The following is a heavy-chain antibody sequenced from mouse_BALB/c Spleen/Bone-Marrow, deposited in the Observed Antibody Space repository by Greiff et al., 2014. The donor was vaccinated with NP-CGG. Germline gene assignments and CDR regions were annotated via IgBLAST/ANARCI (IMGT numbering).Heavy chain of an antibody. V-gene: IGHV1-87*01. CDR3: ARWGNSYAMDY. CDR2: IYPGDGDT. J-gene: IGHJ4*01. D-gene: IGHD2-1*01. CDR1: GYTFTSYW. Sequence: VNLVESGAELARPGASVKLSCKASGYTFTSYWMQWVKQRPGQGLEWIGAIYPGDGDTRYTQKFKGKATLTADKSSSTAYMQLSSLASEDSAVYYCARWGNSYAMDYWGQGTSVTVSS.